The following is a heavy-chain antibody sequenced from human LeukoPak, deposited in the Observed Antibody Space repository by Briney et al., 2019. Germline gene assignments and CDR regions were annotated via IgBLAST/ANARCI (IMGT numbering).Heavy chain of an antibody. CDR1: GGSISNGDYS. Sequence: PSETLSLTCTVSGGSISNGDYSWSWIRQPPGKGLEWIGYIYYSGSTYYNPSLKSRVTISVDRSKNQFSLKLSSVTAADTAVYYCARVGDYYDSDYWGQGTLVTVSS. J-gene: IGHJ4*02. CDR2: IYYSGST. V-gene: IGHV4-30-4*01. CDR3: ARVGDYYDSDY. D-gene: IGHD3-22*01.